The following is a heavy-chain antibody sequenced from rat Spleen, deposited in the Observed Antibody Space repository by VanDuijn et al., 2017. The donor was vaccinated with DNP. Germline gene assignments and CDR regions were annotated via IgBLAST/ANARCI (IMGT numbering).Heavy chain of an antibody. CDR1: GFIFSNYW. CDR3: TRVHYDGTVMSNEGFAY. V-gene: IGHV5-31*01. CDR2: ISNTGDNT. J-gene: IGHJ3*01. Sequence: EVQLVESGGGPVQPGRSLKLSCVASGFIFSNYWMTWIRQAPGKGLEWVASISNTGDNTYYSDSVKGRFTISRDNAKSTLYLQMDSLRSEDTATYYCTRVHYDGTVMSNEGFAYWGQGTLVTVSS. D-gene: IGHD1-12*02.